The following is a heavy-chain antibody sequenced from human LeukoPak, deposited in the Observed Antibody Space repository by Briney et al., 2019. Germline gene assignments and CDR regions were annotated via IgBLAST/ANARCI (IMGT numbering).Heavy chain of an antibody. V-gene: IGHV3-48*03. CDR2: ISSRGNTI. D-gene: IGHD5-24*01. J-gene: IGHJ4*02. CDR3: ARSLGPTRPFDY. CDR1: GFSFSSYE. Sequence: PGGSLTLSCAASGFSFSSYEMNWVRQAPGKGLEWLSYISSRGNTIYYAESVKGRFTISRYNAKISLYLQMNSLRVEDTAIYYCARSLGPTRPFDYWGQGTLLIVSS.